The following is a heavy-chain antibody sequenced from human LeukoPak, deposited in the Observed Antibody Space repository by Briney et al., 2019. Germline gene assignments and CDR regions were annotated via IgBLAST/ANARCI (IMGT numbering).Heavy chain of an antibody. J-gene: IGHJ4*02. V-gene: IGHV3-30*04. CDR1: GFTFSSYA. Sequence: GGSLRLSCAASGFTFSSYAMHWVRQAPSKGLEWVAVISYDGSNKYYADSVKGRFTISRDNSKNTLYLQMNSLRAEDTAVYYCARDEPIRETGTTPASFDYWGQGTLVTVSS. CDR2: ISYDGSNK. D-gene: IGHD1-1*01. CDR3: ARDEPIRETGTTPASFDY.